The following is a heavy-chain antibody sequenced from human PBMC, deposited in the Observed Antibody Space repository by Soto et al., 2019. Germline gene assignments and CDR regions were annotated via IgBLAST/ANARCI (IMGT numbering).Heavy chain of an antibody. J-gene: IGHJ6*02. CDR1: GYTFTSYG. CDR2: ISAYNGNT. CDR3: ARGDRSSWHKYYYYGMDV. D-gene: IGHD6-13*01. V-gene: IGHV1-18*01. Sequence: QVQLVQSGAEVKKPGASVKVSCKASGYTFTSYGISWVRQAPGQGLEWMGWISAYNGNTNYAQKLQGRVTMTTDTSTRTAYMELRRRRSDDTAVYYCARGDRSSWHKYYYYGMDVWGQGTTVTVPS.